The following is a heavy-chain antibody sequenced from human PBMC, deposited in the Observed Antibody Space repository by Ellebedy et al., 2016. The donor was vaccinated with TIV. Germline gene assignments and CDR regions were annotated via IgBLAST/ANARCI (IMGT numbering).Heavy chain of an antibody. V-gene: IGHV3-23*01. D-gene: IGHD1-26*01. CDR1: GFTFSNYA. CDR3: ATDEGGSYDS. CDR2: INGGGGSR. Sequence: GESLKISCAASGFTFSNYAMTWVRQPPGKGLEWVSAINGGGGSRYYRDSVKGRFTVSRDNTKNTLYLQMSGLRADDSAVYYCATDEGGSYDSWGQGTRVSVSS. J-gene: IGHJ4*02.